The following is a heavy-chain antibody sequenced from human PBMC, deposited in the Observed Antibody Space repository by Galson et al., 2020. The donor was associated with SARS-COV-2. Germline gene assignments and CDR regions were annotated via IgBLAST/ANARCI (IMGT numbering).Heavy chain of an antibody. J-gene: IGHJ3*02. CDR1: GGSISSSSYY. Sequence: ASETLSLTCTVSGGSISSSSYYWGWIRQPPGKGLEWIGSISYSGSTYYNPSLKSRVTISVDTSKNQFSLKLSSVTAADTAVYYCARRIGQQLDDAFDIWGQGTMVTVSS. V-gene: IGHV4-39*01. CDR2: ISYSGST. D-gene: IGHD6-13*01. CDR3: ARRIGQQLDDAFDI.